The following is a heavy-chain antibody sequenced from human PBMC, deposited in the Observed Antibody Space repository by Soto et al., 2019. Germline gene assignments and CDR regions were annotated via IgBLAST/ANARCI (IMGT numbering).Heavy chain of an antibody. J-gene: IGHJ6*02. D-gene: IGHD3-10*01. V-gene: IGHV1-69*02. Sequence: GASVKVSCKASGGTFSSYTISWVRQAPGQGLEWMGRIIPILGIANYAQKFQGRVTITTDKSTSTAYMELSSLRSEDTAVYYCARFRGSYGMDVWGQGTTVTVSS. CDR2: IIPILGIA. CDR1: GGTFSSYT. CDR3: ARFRGSYGMDV.